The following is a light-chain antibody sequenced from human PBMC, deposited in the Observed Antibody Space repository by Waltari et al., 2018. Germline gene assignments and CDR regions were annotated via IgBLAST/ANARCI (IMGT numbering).Light chain of an antibody. Sequence: TVMTQSPVALSVSPGERVTLSCRASQSVSSHLAWYLQKPGQAPRLLIYGVSTRASGIPARFSGSGSGTEFTLTISSLQSEDFAVYYCQQYNDWPPVTFGGGTKVEIK. CDR3: QQYNDWPPVT. CDR2: GVS. J-gene: IGKJ4*01. V-gene: IGKV3-15*01. CDR1: QSVSSH.